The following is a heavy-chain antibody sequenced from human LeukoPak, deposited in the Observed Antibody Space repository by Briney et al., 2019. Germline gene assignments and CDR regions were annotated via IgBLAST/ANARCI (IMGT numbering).Heavy chain of an antibody. CDR1: GYTFTSYY. CDR3: ARGSTYYYDSSGYYLFAY. J-gene: IGHJ4*02. V-gene: IGHV1-46*01. D-gene: IGHD3-22*01. CDR2: INPSGGST. Sequence: ASVKVSCKASGYTFTSYYMHWVRQAPGQGLELMGIINPSGGSTSYAQKFQSRVTMTRDTSTSTVYMELSSLRSEDTAVYYCARGSTYYYDSSGYYLFAYWGQGTLVTVSS.